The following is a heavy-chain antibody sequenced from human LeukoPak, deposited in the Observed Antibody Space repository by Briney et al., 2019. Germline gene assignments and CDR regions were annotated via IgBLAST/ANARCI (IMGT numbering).Heavy chain of an antibody. J-gene: IGHJ4*02. Sequence: PGGSLRLSCAASGFTINVYWMSWVRQAPGKGPEWVANIKEDGSEKYYGDSVKGRFTISRDNPENSLYLQMNSLRAEDTAVYYCARGGSYRFEYWGQGTLVTVSS. CDR2: IKEDGSEK. D-gene: IGHD3-16*01. CDR1: GFTINVYW. V-gene: IGHV3-7*01. CDR3: ARGGSYRFEY.